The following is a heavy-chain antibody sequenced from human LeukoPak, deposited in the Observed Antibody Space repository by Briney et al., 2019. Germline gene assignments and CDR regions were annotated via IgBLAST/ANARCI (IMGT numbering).Heavy chain of an antibody. Sequence: GGSLRLSCAASGFTFSDYYMSWIRQAPGKGLEWVSYISSSGSTIYYADSVKGRFTISRDNAKNSLYLQMNSLRVEDTAVYYCARDRVVPAASFDYWGQGTLVTVSS. V-gene: IGHV3-11*01. CDR2: ISSSGSTI. CDR1: GFTFSDYY. D-gene: IGHD2-2*01. CDR3: ARDRVVPAASFDY. J-gene: IGHJ4*02.